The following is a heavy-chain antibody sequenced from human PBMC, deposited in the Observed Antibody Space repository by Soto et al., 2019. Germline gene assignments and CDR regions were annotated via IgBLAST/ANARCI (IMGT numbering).Heavy chain of an antibody. Sequence: QVQLQESGPGLVKPSETLSLTCTVSGGSISRYYWTWIRQPAGRGLEWIGRIYSTGSTIYNPSLRSRVTMSVDTSKNQFSLNLSSVTAADPAMYYCARDFFGSGHSIPFAYFDLCGPGPLVTVSS. CDR2: IYSTGST. CDR3: ARDFFGSGHSIPFAYFDL. J-gene: IGHJ2*01. CDR1: GGSISRYY. V-gene: IGHV4-4*07. D-gene: IGHD3-10*01.